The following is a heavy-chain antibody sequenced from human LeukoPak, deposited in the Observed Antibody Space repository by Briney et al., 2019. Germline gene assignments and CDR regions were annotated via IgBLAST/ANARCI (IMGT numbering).Heavy chain of an antibody. CDR2: VGPVGDT. CDR1: GFTWS. V-gene: IGHV3-13*01. D-gene: IGHD2-2*01. CDR3: YCSTSNCYVPWFDP. Sequence: GGSLRLSCAASGFTWSQLLVHLVSIVGPVGDTCHPGSVKGRFSISRENAKNSLYLQMNSLRAGSTAVLPRYCSTSNCYVPWFDPWGQGTLVTVSS. J-gene: IGHJ5*02.